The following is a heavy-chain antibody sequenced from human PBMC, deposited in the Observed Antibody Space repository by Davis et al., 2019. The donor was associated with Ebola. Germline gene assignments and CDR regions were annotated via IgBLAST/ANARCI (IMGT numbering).Heavy chain of an antibody. CDR1: GFTFSSYA. D-gene: IGHD2-2*01. CDR2: IRSKANSYAT. V-gene: IGHV3-73*01. J-gene: IGHJ6*02. Sequence: GGSLRLSCSASGFTFSSYAMHWVRQASGKGLEWVGRIRSKANSYATAYAASVKGRFTISRDDSKNTAYLQMNSLKTEDTAVYYCSCSSTSSRADVWGQGTTVTVSS. CDR3: SCSSTSSRADV.